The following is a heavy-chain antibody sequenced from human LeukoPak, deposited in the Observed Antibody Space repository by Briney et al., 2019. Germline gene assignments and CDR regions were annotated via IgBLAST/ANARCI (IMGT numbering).Heavy chain of an antibody. Sequence: PGGSLRLSCTASGFTLGDYGMSWVRQAPGKGLEWVGFIRNKAYGGTTEYAASVKGRFTISRDDSKSIAYLQMNSLKTEDTAVYYCTREIGVAGTYYYYMDVWGIGTTVTVSS. CDR1: GFTLGDYG. CDR3: TREIGVAGTYYYYMDV. D-gene: IGHD6-19*01. CDR2: IRNKAYGGTT. J-gene: IGHJ6*03. V-gene: IGHV3-49*04.